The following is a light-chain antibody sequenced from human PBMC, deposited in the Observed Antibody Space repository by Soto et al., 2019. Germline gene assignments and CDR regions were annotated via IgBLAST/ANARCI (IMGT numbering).Light chain of an antibody. CDR1: SSNIGSNY. V-gene: IGLV1-47*01. J-gene: IGLJ1*01. CDR2: RNN. CDR3: AAWDDSLSGYD. Sequence: QSVLTQPPSASGTPGQRVTISCSGSSSNIGSNYVYWYQQLPGTAPKLLIYRNNQRPSGVPDRFSGSKSGTSASLAISGLRSEYEADYYCAAWDDSLSGYDFGTGTKVTVL.